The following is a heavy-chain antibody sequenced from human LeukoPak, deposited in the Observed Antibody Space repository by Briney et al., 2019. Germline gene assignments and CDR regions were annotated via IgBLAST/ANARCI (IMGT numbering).Heavy chain of an antibody. Sequence: GGSLRLSCAASGFTFSTYSMNWVRQAPGKGLEWVSYISSSSSTIYYADSVKGRFTISRDNAKNSLYLQMNSLRAEDTAVYYCARARTYDSSGPYYYYYAMDVWGQGTTVTVSS. CDR2: ISSSSSTI. V-gene: IGHV3-48*01. D-gene: IGHD3-22*01. CDR3: ARARTYDSSGPYYYYYAMDV. J-gene: IGHJ6*02. CDR1: GFTFSTYS.